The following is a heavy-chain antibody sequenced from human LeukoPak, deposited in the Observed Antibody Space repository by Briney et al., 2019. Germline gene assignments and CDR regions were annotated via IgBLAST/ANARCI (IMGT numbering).Heavy chain of an antibody. CDR1: GVSISNHY. CDR2: INHSGST. V-gene: IGHV4-34*01. Sequence: SETLSLTCSVSGVSISNHYWSWIRQPPGKGLEWIGEINHSGSTNYNPSLKSRVTISVDTSKNQFSLKLSSVTAADTAVYYCATTGSGYRPIDYWGQGTLVTVSS. D-gene: IGHD5-18*01. J-gene: IGHJ4*02. CDR3: ATTGSGYRPIDY.